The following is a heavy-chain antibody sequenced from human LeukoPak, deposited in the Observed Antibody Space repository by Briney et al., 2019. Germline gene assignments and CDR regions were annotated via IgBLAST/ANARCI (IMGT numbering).Heavy chain of an antibody. Sequence: PSETLSLTCTVSGGSISSSSYYWGWIRQPPGKGLEWIGSIYYSGSTYYNPSLKSRVTISVDTSKNQFSLKLSSVTAADTAVYYCARSRGSSGYSGSPNDYWGQGTLVTVSS. J-gene: IGHJ4*02. CDR1: GGSISSSSYY. V-gene: IGHV4-39*07. CDR2: IYYSGST. CDR3: ARSRGSSGYSGSPNDY. D-gene: IGHD3-22*01.